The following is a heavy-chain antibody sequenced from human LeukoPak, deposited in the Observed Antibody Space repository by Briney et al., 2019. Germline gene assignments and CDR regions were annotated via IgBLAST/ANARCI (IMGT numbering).Heavy chain of an antibody. Sequence: SSETLSLTCAVYGGSFSGYYWSWLRQPPGKGLEWIGEINSSGSINYNPSLKSRATISVDTSKSQFSLKLISVTAADTAVYYCARPRYFNDGSGHTDIWGQGTMVTVSS. V-gene: IGHV4-34*01. CDR3: ARPRYFNDGSGHTDI. D-gene: IGHD3-22*01. CDR1: GGSFSGYY. CDR2: INSSGSI. J-gene: IGHJ3*02.